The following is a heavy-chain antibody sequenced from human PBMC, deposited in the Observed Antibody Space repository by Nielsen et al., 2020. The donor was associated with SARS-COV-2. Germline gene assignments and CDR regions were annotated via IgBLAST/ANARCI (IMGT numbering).Heavy chain of an antibody. D-gene: IGHD7-27*01. Sequence: ESLKISRGASGFTISSSFMSWVRQAAGKGLDWVSVIYTDGSTSYADSVKGRFTVSRDNSKNTLYLQMNSLRAEDTAMYYCARDNWGRMDVWGQGTTVTVSS. V-gene: IGHV3-66*01. CDR2: IYTDGST. CDR3: ARDNWGRMDV. J-gene: IGHJ6*02. CDR1: GFTISSSF.